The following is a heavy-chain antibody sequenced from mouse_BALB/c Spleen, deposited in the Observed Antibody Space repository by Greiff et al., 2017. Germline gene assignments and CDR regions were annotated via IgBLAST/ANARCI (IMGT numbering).Heavy chain of an antibody. Sequence: EVQLVESGPGLVKPSQSLSLTCSVTGYSITSGYYWNWIRQFPGNKLEWMGYISYDGSNNYNPSLKNRISITRDTSKNQFFLKLNSVTTEDTATYYCALTGPFAYWGQGTLVTVSA. CDR2: ISYDGSN. D-gene: IGHD4-1*01. J-gene: IGHJ3*01. V-gene: IGHV3-6*02. CDR3: ALTGPFAY. CDR1: GYSITSGYY.